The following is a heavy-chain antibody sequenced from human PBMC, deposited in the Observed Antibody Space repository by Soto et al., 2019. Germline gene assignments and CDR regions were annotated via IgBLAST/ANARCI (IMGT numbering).Heavy chain of an antibody. D-gene: IGHD3-9*01. Sequence: QLQLQESGPGLVKPSETLSLTCTVSGDSISSPGYYWGWIRQPPGKGLEWIGSFYHSGYTYYTPSLKSRVTISVDTSKNQVSLKLRSVTASDTAVYYCARRADILTGVDAFTIWGQGTMVNVSS. J-gene: IGHJ3*02. CDR2: FYHSGYT. CDR3: ARRADILTGVDAFTI. CDR1: GDSISSPGYY. V-gene: IGHV4-39*01.